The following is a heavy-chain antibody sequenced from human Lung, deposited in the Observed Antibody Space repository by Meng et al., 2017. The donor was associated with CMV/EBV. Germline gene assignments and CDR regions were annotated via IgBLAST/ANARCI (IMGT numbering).Heavy chain of an antibody. J-gene: IGHJ6*02. Sequence: GESLRLXXAASGFTFSSYAMHWVRQAPGKGLEWVAVISYDGSNKYYADSVKGRFTISRDNSKNTLYLQMNSLRAEDTAVYYCARDGIVVPSTSYYYYGMDVWGQGTTVTVSS. CDR2: ISYDGSNK. CDR3: ARDGIVVPSTSYYYYGMDV. V-gene: IGHV3-30*04. CDR1: GFTFSSYA. D-gene: IGHD2-2*01.